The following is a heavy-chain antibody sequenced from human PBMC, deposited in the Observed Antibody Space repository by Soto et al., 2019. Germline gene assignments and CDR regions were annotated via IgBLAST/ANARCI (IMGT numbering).Heavy chain of an antibody. CDR2: ISYDGSNK. D-gene: IGHD6-19*01. V-gene: IGHV3-30*18. CDR1: GFTFSSYG. Sequence: QVQLVESGGGVVQPGRFLRLSCAASGFTFSSYGMHWVRQAPGKGLEWVAVISYDGSNKYYADSVKGRFTISRDNSKNTLYLQMNSLRAEDTAVYYCAKDTSSGWYPLGYWGQGTLVTVSS. CDR3: AKDTSSGWYPLGY. J-gene: IGHJ4*02.